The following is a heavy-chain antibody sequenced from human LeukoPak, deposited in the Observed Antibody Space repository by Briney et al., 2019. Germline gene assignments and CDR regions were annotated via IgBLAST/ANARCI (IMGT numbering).Heavy chain of an antibody. J-gene: IGHJ4*02. D-gene: IGHD6-19*01. CDR2: IYYNEST. V-gene: IGHV4-59*01. CDR3: ARGRWLVNY. CDR1: GSSISTYY. Sequence: SETLSLTCTVSGSSISTYYWSWIRQPVGKGLEWIGYIYYNESTNYNPSVKSRVTISADTSKNQFSLKLRSVTAADTAVYYCARGRWLVNYRGQGTLVTVSS.